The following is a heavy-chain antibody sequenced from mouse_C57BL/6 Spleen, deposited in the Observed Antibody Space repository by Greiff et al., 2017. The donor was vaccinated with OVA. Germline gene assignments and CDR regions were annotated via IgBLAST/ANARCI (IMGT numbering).Heavy chain of an antibody. V-gene: IGHV2-9-1*01. CDR1: GFSLTSYA. Sequence: LVAPSQSLSITCTVSGFSLTSYAISWVRQPPGKGLEWLGVIWTGGGTNYNSALKSRLSISKDNSKSQVFLKMNSLQTDDTARYYCARNSGDYSNAWFAYWGQGTLVTVSA. J-gene: IGHJ3*01. CDR3: ARNSGDYSNAWFAY. CDR2: IWTGGGT. D-gene: IGHD2-5*01.